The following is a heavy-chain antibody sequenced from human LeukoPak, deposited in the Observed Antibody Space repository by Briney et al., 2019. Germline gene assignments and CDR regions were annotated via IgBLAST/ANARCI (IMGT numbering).Heavy chain of an antibody. V-gene: IGHV5-51*01. CDR1: GYSFTSYW. J-gene: IGHJ4*02. D-gene: IGHD3-22*01. CDR3: ARHVRDSSGYYYFGFDY. CDR2: IYPGDSDT. Sequence: GESLKISCKGSGYSFTSYWIGWVRQMPGKGLEWMGIIYPGDSDTRYSPSFQGQVTISADKSISTAYLQWSSLKASDTAMYYCARHVRDSSGYYYFGFDYWGQGTLVTVSS.